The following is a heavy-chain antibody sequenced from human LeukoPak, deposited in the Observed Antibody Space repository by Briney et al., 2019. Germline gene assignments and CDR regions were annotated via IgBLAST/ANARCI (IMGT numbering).Heavy chain of an antibody. CDR2: IYYSGST. J-gene: IGHJ5*02. CDR1: GGSISSYY. Sequence: SETLSLTCTVSGGSISSYYWSWIRQPPGKGLEWIGYIYYSGSTYYNPSLKSRVTISVDTSKNQFSLKLSSVTAADTAVYYCACAAGYSYDNWFDPWGQGTLVTVSS. V-gene: IGHV4-59*08. CDR3: ACAAGYSYDNWFDP. D-gene: IGHD5-18*01.